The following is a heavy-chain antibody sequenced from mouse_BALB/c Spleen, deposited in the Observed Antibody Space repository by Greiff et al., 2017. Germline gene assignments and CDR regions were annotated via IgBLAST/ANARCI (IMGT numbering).Heavy chain of an antibody. CDR1: GYTFTSYW. D-gene: IGHD1-1*01. CDR3: ARESYYGSSVFDY. J-gene: IGHJ2*01. V-gene: IGHV1-7*01. CDR2: INPSTGYT. Sequence: VKLVESGAELAKPGASVKMSCKASGYTFTSYWMHWVKQRPGQGLEWIGYINPSTGYTEYNQKFKDKATLTADKSSSTAYMQLSSLTSEDSAVYYCARESYYGSSVFDYWGQGTTLTVSS.